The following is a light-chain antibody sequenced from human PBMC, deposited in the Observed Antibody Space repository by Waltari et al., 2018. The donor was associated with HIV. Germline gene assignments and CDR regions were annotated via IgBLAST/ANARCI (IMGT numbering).Light chain of an antibody. CDR2: EVS. CDR1: SSDVGNYNC. CDR3: SSYTSSNTVVV. Sequence: QSALTQPPSVSGSPGQSVTISCTGTSSDVGNYNCVSWYQQPPGSAPKLMIYEVSNRPSGVPRRFSGSKSGNPASLTISGLQAEYEADYYCSSYTSSNTVVVFGGGTKLTVL. V-gene: IGLV2-18*02. J-gene: IGLJ2*01.